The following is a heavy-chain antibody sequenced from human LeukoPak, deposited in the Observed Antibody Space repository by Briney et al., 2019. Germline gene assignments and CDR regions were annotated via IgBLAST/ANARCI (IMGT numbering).Heavy chain of an antibody. J-gene: IGHJ1*01. V-gene: IGHV4-59*01. D-gene: IGHD5-18*01. CDR3: ARGGYIYGI. CDR2: IYGSGGT. Sequence: SETLSLTCTVSDGSIIDYSWSWIRQSPGKTLEWIGYIYGSGGTNYNPSLKSRVTISVDTSKRQFSLKLSSVTAADTAIYYCARGGYIYGIWGQGTLVSVSS. CDR1: DGSIIDYS.